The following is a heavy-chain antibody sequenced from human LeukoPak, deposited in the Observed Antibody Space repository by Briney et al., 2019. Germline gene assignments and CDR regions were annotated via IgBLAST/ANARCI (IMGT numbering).Heavy chain of an antibody. CDR2: INTNTGNP. CDR1: GYTFTSYG. CDR3: ARFVTAASNWFDP. V-gene: IGHV7-4-1*02. D-gene: IGHD6-13*01. J-gene: IGHJ5*02. Sequence: ASVKVSCKASGYTFTSYGVNWVRQAPGQGLEWMGWINTNTGNPTYAQGFRGRIVLSLDTSVSTAYLQISSLKAEDTAVYYCARFVTAASNWFDPWGQGTLVTVSS.